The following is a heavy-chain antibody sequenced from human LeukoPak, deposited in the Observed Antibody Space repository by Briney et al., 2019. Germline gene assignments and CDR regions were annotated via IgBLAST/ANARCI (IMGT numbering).Heavy chain of an antibody. V-gene: IGHV3-21*01. Sequence: GGSLRLSCAASGFTFSSYSMNWVRQAPGKGLEWVSSISSTSSYIYYADSVKGRFTISRDNAKNSLYLQMNSLRAEDTAVYYCARVKSGSVVGANKLVCWGQGTLVTVSS. CDR2: ISSTSSYI. CDR3: ARVKSGSVVGANKLVC. CDR1: GFTFSSYS. J-gene: IGHJ4*02. D-gene: IGHD1-26*01.